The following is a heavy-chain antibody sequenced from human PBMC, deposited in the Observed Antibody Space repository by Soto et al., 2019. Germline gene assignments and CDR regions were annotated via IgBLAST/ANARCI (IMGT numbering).Heavy chain of an antibody. CDR1: GYTFTSYY. D-gene: IGHD4-4*01. V-gene: IGHV1-46*01. Sequence: ASVKVSCKASGYTFTSYYMHWVRQAPGQGLEWMGIINPSGGSTSYAQKFQGRVTMTRDTSTSTVYMELSSLRSEDTAVYYCARDPRRDYSNYYYYCMDVWGQGTTVTVSS. CDR3: ARDPRRDYSNYYYYCMDV. J-gene: IGHJ6*02. CDR2: INPSGGST.